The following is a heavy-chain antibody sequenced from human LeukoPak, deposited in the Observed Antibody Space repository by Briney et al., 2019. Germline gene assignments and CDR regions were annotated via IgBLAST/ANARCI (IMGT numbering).Heavy chain of an antibody. CDR1: GYTFTSYG. V-gene: IGHV1-18*01. CDR3: ARGTLWQQLVKFDY. Sequence: ASVKVSCKASGYTFTSYGISRVRQAPGQGLEWMGWISAYNGNTNYAQKLQGRVTMTTDTSTSTAYMELRSLRSDDTAVYYCARGTLWQQLVKFDYWGQGTLVTVSS. CDR2: ISAYNGNT. D-gene: IGHD6-13*01. J-gene: IGHJ4*02.